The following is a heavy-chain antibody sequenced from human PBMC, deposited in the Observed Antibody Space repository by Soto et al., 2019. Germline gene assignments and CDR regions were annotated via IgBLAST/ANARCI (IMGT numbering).Heavy chain of an antibody. CDR3: TVPVLPY. V-gene: IGHV3-73*01. D-gene: IGHD5-18*01. J-gene: IGHJ4*02. CDR2: IRSKANSYAT. CDR1: GVTCGDLY. Sequence: GGSLRLWWGVSGVTCGDLYVGWVRQAQGKGLEWVGRIRSKANSYATAYAASVKGRFTISRDDSKNTAYLQMNSLKTEDTAVYYCTVPVLPYWGQGTLVTVSS.